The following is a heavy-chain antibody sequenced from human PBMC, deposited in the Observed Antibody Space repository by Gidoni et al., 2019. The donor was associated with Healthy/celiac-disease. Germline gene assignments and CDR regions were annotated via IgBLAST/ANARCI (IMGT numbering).Heavy chain of an antibody. V-gene: IGHV2-70*01. CDR2: IDWDDDK. D-gene: IGHD3-22*01. CDR3: ARTYYYDSSGYPYYYYGMDV. Sequence: QVTLRESGPALVKPTQTLTLTCTFSGFSLSTSGMCVSWIRQPPGKALEWLALIDWDDDKYYSTSLKTRLTISKDTSKNQVVLTMTNMDPVDTATYYCARTYYYDSSGYPYYYYGMDVWGQGTTVTVSS. CDR1: GFSLSTSGMC. J-gene: IGHJ6*02.